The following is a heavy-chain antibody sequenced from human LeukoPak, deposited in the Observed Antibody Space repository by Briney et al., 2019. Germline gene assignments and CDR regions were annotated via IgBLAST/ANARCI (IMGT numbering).Heavy chain of an antibody. D-gene: IGHD1-1*01. CDR1: GSTFSSYG. V-gene: IGHV3-33*06. CDR3: AKEVLDDNWIMIDY. Sequence: GGSLRLSCAASGSTFSSYGMHWVRQAPGKGLEWVAVIWYDGSNKYYADSVKGRFTISRDNSKNTLYLQMNSLRAEDTAVYYCAKEVLDDNWIMIDYWGQGILVSVSS. CDR2: IWYDGSNK. J-gene: IGHJ4*02.